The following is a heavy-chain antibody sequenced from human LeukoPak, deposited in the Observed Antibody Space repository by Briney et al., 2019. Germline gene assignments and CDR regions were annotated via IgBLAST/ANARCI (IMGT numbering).Heavy chain of an antibody. D-gene: IGHD1-26*01. J-gene: IGHJ5*02. V-gene: IGHV3-7*05. Sequence: GGSLRLSCAASGFTFSSYWMSWVRQAPGKGLEWVANIKEDGSEKNYVDSVTGRFTISRDNAKNSLYLQMNSLRAEDTAVYYCARGHYSGTYRLHWFDPWGQGTLVTVSS. CDR3: ARGHYSGTYRLHWFDP. CDR2: IKEDGSEK. CDR1: GFTFSSYW.